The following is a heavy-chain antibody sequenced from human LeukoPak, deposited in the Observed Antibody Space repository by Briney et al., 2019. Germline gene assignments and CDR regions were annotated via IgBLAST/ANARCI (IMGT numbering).Heavy chain of an antibody. CDR1: GFTFSSYG. J-gene: IGHJ5*02. CDR3: ARAGIRFFAVGRGWFDP. CDR2: IWYDGSNK. Sequence: GGSLRLSCAASGFTFSSYGMHWVRQAPGKGLEWVAVIWYDGSNKYYADSVKGRFTISRDNSKNTLYLQMNSLRAEDTAVYYCARAGIRFFAVGRGWFDPWGQGTLVTVSS. D-gene: IGHD3-3*01. V-gene: IGHV3-33*01.